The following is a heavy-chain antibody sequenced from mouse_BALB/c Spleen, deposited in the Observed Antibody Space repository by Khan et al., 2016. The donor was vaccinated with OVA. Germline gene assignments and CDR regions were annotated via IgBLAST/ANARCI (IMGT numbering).Heavy chain of an antibody. D-gene: IGHD2-14*01. V-gene: IGHV3-8*02. CDR1: GDSITSGY. CDR3: ARWNYRYDGYLDY. J-gene: IGHJ2*01. CDR2: INYSGST. Sequence: EVELVESGPSLVKPSQTLSLTCSVTGDSITSGYWNWIRKFPGNKLEYMGYINYSGSTYYNPSLKSRISITRDTSKNQYYLQLNSVTSEDTATYYCARWNYRYDGYLDYWGQGTTLTVSS.